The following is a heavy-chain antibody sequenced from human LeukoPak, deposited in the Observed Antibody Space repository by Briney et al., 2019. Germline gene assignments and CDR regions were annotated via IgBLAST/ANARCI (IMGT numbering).Heavy chain of an antibody. CDR3: ARDRSIAAQGRGSRWFDP. J-gene: IGHJ5*02. CDR2: ISGSNGNT. V-gene: IGHV1-18*01. CDR1: GYTFTRYG. Sequence: GASVKVSCKASGYTFTRYGMSWVRQAPGQGLEWMGWISGSNGNTNYAQKLQGRVTMTTDTSTGTAYMELRSLRSDDTAVYYCARDRSIAAQGRGSRWFDPWGQGTLVTVSS. D-gene: IGHD6-6*01.